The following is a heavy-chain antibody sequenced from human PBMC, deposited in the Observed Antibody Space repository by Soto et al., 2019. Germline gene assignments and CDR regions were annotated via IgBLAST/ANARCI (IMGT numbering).Heavy chain of an antibody. D-gene: IGHD3-10*01. CDR1: GYTFTSYA. J-gene: IGHJ4*02. CDR3: ARDLAFGLSDY. Sequence: QVHLVQSGAEVKKPGASVKVSCKASGYTFTSYAMYWVRQAPGQRLEWMGWINAGNGNTKYSQKFQGRVTITRDTSASTAYMELSILRSEDTAVYYCARDLAFGLSDYWGQGTLVTVSS. CDR2: INAGNGNT. V-gene: IGHV1-3*01.